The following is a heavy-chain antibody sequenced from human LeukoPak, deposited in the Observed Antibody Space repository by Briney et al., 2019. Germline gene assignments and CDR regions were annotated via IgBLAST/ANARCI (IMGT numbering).Heavy chain of an antibody. Sequence: GGSLRLSCAASGFSFSSYEMNWVRQAPGKGLEWISYISSSGSTKYYADSVKGRFTISRDNAKNSLYLQMNSLRVEDTAVYYCASRAVSSEVFDYWGQGTLVTVSS. CDR2: ISSSGSTK. CDR1: GFSFSSYE. D-gene: IGHD2/OR15-2a*01. CDR3: ASRAVSSEVFDY. V-gene: IGHV3-48*03. J-gene: IGHJ4*02.